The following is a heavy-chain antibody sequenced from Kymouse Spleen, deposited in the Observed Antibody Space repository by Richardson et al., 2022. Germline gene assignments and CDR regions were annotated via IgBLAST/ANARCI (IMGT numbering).Heavy chain of an antibody. V-gene: IGHV4-39*01. CDR2: IYYSGST. D-gene: IGHD4-11,IGHD4-11*01. CDR1: GGSISSSSYY. J-gene: IGHJ4*02. CDR3: ARQMTTVRGFDY. Sequence: QLQLQESGPGLVKPSETLSLTCTVSGGSISSSSYYWGWIRQPPGKGLEWIGSIYYSGSTYYNPSLKSRVTISVDTSKNQFSLKLSSVTAADTAVYYCARQMTTVRGFDYWGQGTLVTVSS.